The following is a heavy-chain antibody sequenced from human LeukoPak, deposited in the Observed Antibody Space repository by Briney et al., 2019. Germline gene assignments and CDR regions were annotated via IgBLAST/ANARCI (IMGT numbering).Heavy chain of an antibody. V-gene: IGHV3-30*18. Sequence: HPGKSLRLSCEASGFTFSSYGMHWVRQAPGKGLEWMAVIFFDGSNKYNGDSVKGRFTISRDNSKNTLYLQMDSLRVEDTAVYYCAKAEAPLFDSGSYVLHYWGQGTLVTVSS. D-gene: IGHD1-26*01. CDR1: GFTFSSYG. CDR2: IFFDGSNK. J-gene: IGHJ4*02. CDR3: AKAEAPLFDSGSYVLHY.